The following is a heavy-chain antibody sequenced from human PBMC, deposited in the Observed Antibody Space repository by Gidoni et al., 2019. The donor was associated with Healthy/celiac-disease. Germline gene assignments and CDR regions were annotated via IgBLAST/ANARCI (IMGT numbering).Heavy chain of an antibody. CDR3: ARESAAAGTVDY. CDR1: GIPFSSYI. CDR2: ISSSSSYI. V-gene: IGHV3-21*01. J-gene: IGHJ4*02. Sequence: EVQLVESGEGLVKPGEILRPSCAASGIPFSSYIMNWVRQAPGKGLEWVSSISSSSSYIYYADSVKGRFTISRNNAKNSLYLQMNSLRAEDTAVYYCARESAAAGTVDYWGQGTLVTVSS. D-gene: IGHD6-13*01.